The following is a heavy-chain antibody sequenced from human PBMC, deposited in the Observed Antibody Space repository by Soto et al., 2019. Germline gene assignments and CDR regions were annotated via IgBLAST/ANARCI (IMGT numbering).Heavy chain of an antibody. CDR2: INPSGGST. CDR3: ARGGREAAAGTVRGFDY. CDR1: GYTFTSYY. J-gene: IGHJ4*02. Sequence: QVQLVQSGAEVKKPGASVKVSCKASGYTFTSYYMHWVRQAPGQGLEWMGIINPSGGSTSYAQKFQGRVNMTRDTYTSTVYMELSSLRSEDTAVYYCARGGREAAAGTVRGFDYWGQGTLVTVSS. D-gene: IGHD6-13*01. V-gene: IGHV1-46*01.